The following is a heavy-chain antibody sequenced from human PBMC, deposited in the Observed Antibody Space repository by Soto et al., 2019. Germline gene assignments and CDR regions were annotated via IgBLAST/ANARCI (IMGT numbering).Heavy chain of an antibody. J-gene: IGHJ4*02. CDR2: ISAYSGNT. CDR3: ARGTRGYTYAL. Sequence: QVQLVQSGAEVRMPGASVKVSCKASGYTFTTYDISWVRQAPGQGLEWMGWISAYSGNTNNAQKFQGRVTMTTDTSTRTAYMELRSLRSDDTAVYYCARGTRGYTYALWGQGTLVTVSS. CDR1: GYTFTTYD. D-gene: IGHD5-18*01. V-gene: IGHV1-18*01.